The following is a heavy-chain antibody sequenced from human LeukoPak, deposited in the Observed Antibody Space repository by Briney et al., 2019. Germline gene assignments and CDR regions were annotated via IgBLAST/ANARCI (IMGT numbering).Heavy chain of an antibody. CDR1: GVSISDYH. V-gene: IGHV4-59*01. CDR2: FSYSGST. Sequence: SETLSLTCSVPGVSISDYHWIWIRQPPAKGLEWMGYFSYSGSTRYNPSLKSRVTMSVDTSKNQFSLRLISVAAADTAVYYCARMYSGTSYYFDFWGQGTLVTVSS. J-gene: IGHJ4*02. CDR3: ARMYSGTSYYFDF. D-gene: IGHD1-26*01.